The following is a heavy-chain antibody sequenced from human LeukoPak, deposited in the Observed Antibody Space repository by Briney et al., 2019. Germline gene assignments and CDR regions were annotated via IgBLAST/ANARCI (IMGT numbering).Heavy chain of an antibody. V-gene: IGHV1-69*05. Sequence: GASVKVSCKASGGTFSSYAISWVRQAPGQGLEWMGGIIPIFGTANYAQKFQGRVTITTDESTSTAYMELSSLGYEDTAVYYCASPGGMATRRGFDYWGQGTLVTVSS. CDR3: ASPGGMATRRGFDY. CDR1: GGTFSSYA. D-gene: IGHD5-24*01. J-gene: IGHJ4*02. CDR2: IIPIFGTA.